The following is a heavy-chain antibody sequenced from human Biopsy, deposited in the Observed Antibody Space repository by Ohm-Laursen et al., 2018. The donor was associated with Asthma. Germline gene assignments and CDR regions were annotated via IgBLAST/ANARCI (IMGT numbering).Heavy chain of an antibody. CDR3: ARHWDWGSFFDY. J-gene: IGHJ4*02. CDR2: ISYTGSA. V-gene: IGHV4-39*01. CDR1: GGSMSSSGYY. D-gene: IGHD7-27*01. Sequence: ETLSLTCPVSGGSMSSSGYYWGWIRQPPGKGLEWMGSISYTGSAYHNPSLKSRVTISVDTSKNHFPLKLSSVTAADTAVYYCARHWDWGSFFDYWGQGTPVTVSS.